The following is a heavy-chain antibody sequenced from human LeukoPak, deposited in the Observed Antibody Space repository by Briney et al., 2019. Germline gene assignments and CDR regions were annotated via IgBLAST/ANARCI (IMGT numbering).Heavy chain of an antibody. Sequence: SVKVSCKASGGTFSSYAISWVRQAPGQGLEWMGGIIPIFGTANYAQKFQGRVTIAADESTSTAYMELSSLRSEDTAVYYCARGRDGYNLSMDVWGQGTTVTVSS. J-gene: IGHJ6*02. CDR2: IIPIFGTA. D-gene: IGHD5-24*01. CDR3: ARGRDGYNLSMDV. CDR1: GGTFSSYA. V-gene: IGHV1-69*13.